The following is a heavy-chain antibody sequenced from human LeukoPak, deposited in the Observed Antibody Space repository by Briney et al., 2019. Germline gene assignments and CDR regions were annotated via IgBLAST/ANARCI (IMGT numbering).Heavy chain of an antibody. V-gene: IGHV3-21*01. CDR1: GFTFSTYS. Sequence: GGSLRLSCAASGFTFSTYSMNWVRQAPGKGLVWFSAITSSSSNIYYADSVKGRFTISRDNAKNSLYLQMNSLRAEDTAVYYCARSNLNDYWGQGTLVTVSS. CDR3: ARSNLNDY. CDR2: ITSSSSNI. J-gene: IGHJ4*02. D-gene: IGHD2/OR15-2a*01.